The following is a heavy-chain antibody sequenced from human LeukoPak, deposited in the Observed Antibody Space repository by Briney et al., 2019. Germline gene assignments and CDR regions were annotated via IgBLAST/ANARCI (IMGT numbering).Heavy chain of an antibody. V-gene: IGHV1-69*05. J-gene: IGHJ5*02. D-gene: IGHD3-3*01. CDR3: ARDPSRPGSGVVTDNWFDP. CDR1: GGTFSSYA. Sequence: SVKVSCKASGGTFSSYAISWVRQAPGQGLEWMGGIIPIFGTANYAQKFQGRVTITTDESTSTAYMELSSLRSEDTAVYYCARDPSRPGSGVVTDNWFDPWGQGTLVTVSS. CDR2: IIPIFGTA.